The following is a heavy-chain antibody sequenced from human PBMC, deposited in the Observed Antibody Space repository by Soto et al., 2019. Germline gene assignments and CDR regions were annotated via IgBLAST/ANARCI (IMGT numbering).Heavy chain of an antibody. J-gene: IGHJ4*02. CDR3: AKDRARGSGSYYADGLDDWYYFDY. D-gene: IGHD3-10*01. CDR1: GFTFDDYA. Sequence: GGSLRLSCAASGFTFDDYAMHWVRQAPGKGLEWVSGISWNSGSIGYADSVKGRFTISRDNAKNSLYLQMNSLRAEDTALYYCAKDRARGSGSYYADGLDDWYYFDYWGQGTLVTVSS. V-gene: IGHV3-9*01. CDR2: ISWNSGSI.